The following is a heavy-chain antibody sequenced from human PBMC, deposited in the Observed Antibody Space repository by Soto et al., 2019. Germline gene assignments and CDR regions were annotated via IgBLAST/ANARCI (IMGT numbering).Heavy chain of an antibody. D-gene: IGHD1-1*01. CDR3: ARGQGPNPDRQRHWFDP. Sequence: QVQLVQSGAEVKKPGSSVKVSCKASGGTFSSYAISWVRQAPGQGLEWMGGIIPIFGTANYAQKIQGRVTITADESTSTAYMELSSLRSEDTAVYYCARGQGPNPDRQRHWFDPWGQGTLVTVSS. V-gene: IGHV1-69*12. J-gene: IGHJ5*02. CDR2: IIPIFGTA. CDR1: GGTFSSYA.